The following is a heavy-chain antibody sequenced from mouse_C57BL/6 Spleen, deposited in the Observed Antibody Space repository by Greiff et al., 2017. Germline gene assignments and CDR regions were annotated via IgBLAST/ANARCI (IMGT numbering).Heavy chain of an antibody. V-gene: IGHV1-7*01. CDR3: ARTGYGNWDYFDY. CDR2: INPTSGYT. CDR1: GYTFNSYW. Sequence: VQLQQPGAELAKPGASVKLSCKASGYTFNSYWMHWVKQRPGQGLEWIGYINPTSGYTKYNQKFKDKATLPVDKSSSTAYMQLSSWTYDDSAVYYCARTGYGNWDYFDYWGQGTTLTVSS. D-gene: IGHD2-10*02. J-gene: IGHJ2*01.